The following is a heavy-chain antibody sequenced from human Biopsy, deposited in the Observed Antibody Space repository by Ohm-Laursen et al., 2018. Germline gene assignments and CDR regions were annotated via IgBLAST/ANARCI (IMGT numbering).Heavy chain of an antibody. Sequence: SLRLSCAASGFTFSDYQMSWIRQTPGKGLEWVSHISSGGSTIFHADSVKGRFTISRDDAKGSLYLQMTNLRAEDTAVYYCGRSYGIMVAPVHLWGQGTLVTVSS. V-gene: IGHV3-11*01. J-gene: IGHJ4*01. D-gene: IGHD3-10*01. CDR2: ISSGGSTI. CDR3: GRSYGIMVAPVHL. CDR1: GFTFSDYQ.